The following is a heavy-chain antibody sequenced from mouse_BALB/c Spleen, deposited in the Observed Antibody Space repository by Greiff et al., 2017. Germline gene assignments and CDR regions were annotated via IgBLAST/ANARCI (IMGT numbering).Heavy chain of an antibody. J-gene: IGHJ3*01. CDR3: ARGLGITDWFAY. V-gene: IGHV5-6-5*01. D-gene: IGHD2-4*01. Sequence: EVHLVESGGGLVKPGGSLKLSCAASGFTFSSYAMSWVRQTPEKRLEWVASISSGGSTYYPDSVKGRFTISRDNARNILYLQMSSLRSEDTAMYFCARGLGITDWFAYWGQGTLVTVSA. CDR1: GFTFSSYA. CDR2: ISSGGST.